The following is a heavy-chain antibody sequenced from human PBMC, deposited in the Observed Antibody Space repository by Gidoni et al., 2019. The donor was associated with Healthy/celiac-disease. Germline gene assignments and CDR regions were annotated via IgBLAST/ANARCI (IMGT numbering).Heavy chain of an antibody. D-gene: IGHD6-13*01. CDR2: IYTSGST. CDR3: ARDEAGDRVQLVLLEL. Sequence: QVQLQESGPGLVKPSETLSLTCTVPGGSISSYYWSWIRQPAGKGLEWIGRIYTSGSTNYNPSLKSRVTMSVDTSKNQFSLKLSSVTAADTAVYYCARDEAGDRVQLVLLELWGQGTLVTVSS. J-gene: IGHJ4*02. V-gene: IGHV4-4*07. CDR1: GGSISSYY.